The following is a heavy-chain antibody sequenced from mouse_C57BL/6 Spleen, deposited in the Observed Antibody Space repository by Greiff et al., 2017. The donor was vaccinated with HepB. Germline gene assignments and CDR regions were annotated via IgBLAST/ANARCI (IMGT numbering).Heavy chain of an antibody. CDR1: GFTFTDYY. Sequence: EVQLVESGGGLVQPGGSLSLSCAASGFTFTDYYMSWVRQPPGKALEWLGFIRNKANGYTTEYSASVKGRFTISRENSQSILYLQMNALRAEDSATYYCARLYYSNYLYFDVWGTGTTVTVSS. CDR3: ARLYYSNYLYFDV. CDR2: IRNKANGYTT. D-gene: IGHD2-5*01. J-gene: IGHJ1*03. V-gene: IGHV7-3*01.